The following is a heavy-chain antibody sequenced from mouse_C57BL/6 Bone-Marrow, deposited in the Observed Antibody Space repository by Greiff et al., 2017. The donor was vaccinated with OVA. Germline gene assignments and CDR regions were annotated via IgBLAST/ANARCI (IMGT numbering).Heavy chain of an antibody. V-gene: IGHV3-1*01. D-gene: IGHD1-1*01. CDR1: GYSITSGYD. CDR2: ISYSGST. CDR3: AIGYGSSFAWFAY. J-gene: IGHJ3*01. Sequence: EVHLVESGPGMVKPSQSLSLTCTVTGYSITSGYDWHWIRHFPGNKLEWMGYISYSGSTNYNPSLKSRISITHDTSKNHFFLKLNSVTTEDTATYYCAIGYGSSFAWFAYWGQGTLVTVSA.